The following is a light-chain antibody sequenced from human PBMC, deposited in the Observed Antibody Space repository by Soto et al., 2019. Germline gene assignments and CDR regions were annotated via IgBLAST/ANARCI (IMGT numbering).Light chain of an antibody. J-gene: IGKJ5*01. Sequence: DIQMTQSPSSLSASVGDRVTITCRASQSISTYLNWYQQKPGTAPKLLIYAASSLQRGVPSRFSGSGSGTDFTLTINNLQPDDFATYYCQQSFRTLVTFGQGTRLEIK. CDR3: QQSFRTLVT. V-gene: IGKV1-39*01. CDR2: AAS. CDR1: QSISTY.